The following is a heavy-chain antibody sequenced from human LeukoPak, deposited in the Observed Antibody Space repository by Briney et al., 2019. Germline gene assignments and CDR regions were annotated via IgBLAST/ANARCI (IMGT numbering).Heavy chain of an antibody. D-gene: IGHD2-2*01. CDR3: ARTYCSTISCFGLYYYYGVDV. V-gene: IGHV5-51*01. Sequence: PGESLKISCKGSGYSFTSFWIAWVRQMPGKGLEWMGIIFPGDSDTSYSPSFQGQVTISADKSINTAYLQWSSLKASDTAMYYCARTYCSTISCFGLYYYYGVDVWGQGTTVTVSS. CDR2: IFPGDSDT. CDR1: GYSFTSFW. J-gene: IGHJ6*02.